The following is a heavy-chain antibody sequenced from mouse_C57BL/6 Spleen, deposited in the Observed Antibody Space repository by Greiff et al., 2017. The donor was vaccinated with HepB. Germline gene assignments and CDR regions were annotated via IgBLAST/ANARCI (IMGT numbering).Heavy chain of an antibody. V-gene: IGHV14-4*01. CDR2: IDPENGDT. CDR3: TTRDYYGSPFAY. CDR1: GFNIKDDY. J-gene: IGHJ3*01. Sequence: EVKLQESGAELVRPGASVKLSCTASGFNIKDDYMHWVKQRPEQGLEWIGWIDPENGDTEYASKFQGKATITADTSSNTAYLQLSSLTSEDTAVYYCTTRDYYGSPFAYWGQGTLVTVSA. D-gene: IGHD1-1*01.